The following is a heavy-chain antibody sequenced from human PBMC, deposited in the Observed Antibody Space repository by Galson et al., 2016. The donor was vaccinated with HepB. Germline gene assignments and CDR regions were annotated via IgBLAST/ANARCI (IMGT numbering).Heavy chain of an antibody. Sequence: TLSLTCIVSGGSITSGAFYWSWFRQHPGKGLEWIGYIYYSGSTYYNPSLKSRFYMSLDTSKNQFYLNLSSVAAADTAVYHCARGINDATGYYWDYWGQGTLVAVSS. V-gene: IGHV4-31*03. CDR3: ARGINDATGYYWDY. CDR1: GGSITSGAFY. CDR2: IYYSGST. D-gene: IGHD3-22*01. J-gene: IGHJ4*02.